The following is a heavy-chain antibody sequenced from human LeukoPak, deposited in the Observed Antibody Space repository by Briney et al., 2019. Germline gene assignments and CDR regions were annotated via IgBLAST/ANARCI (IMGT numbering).Heavy chain of an antibody. CDR3: ASAVVVVAATQYYYYGMDV. Sequence: SETLALTCTVSGGSIGSGGYYWSWIRQHPAKGLEWIGYIYYSGSTYYNPSLKSRVTISVDTSKNQFSLKLSSVTAADTAVYYCASAVVVVAATQYYYYGMDVWGKGTTVTVSS. V-gene: IGHV4-31*03. D-gene: IGHD2-15*01. J-gene: IGHJ6*04. CDR1: GGSIGSGGYY. CDR2: IYYSGST.